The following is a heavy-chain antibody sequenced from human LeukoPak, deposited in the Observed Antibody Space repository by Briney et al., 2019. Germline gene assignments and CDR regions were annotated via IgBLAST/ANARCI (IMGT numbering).Heavy chain of an antibody. CDR2: INPSGGST. V-gene: IGHV1-46*01. D-gene: IGHD3-16*01. CDR3: AREFGSGDY. J-gene: IGHJ4*02. CDR1: GGTFSSYA. Sequence: GASVKVSCKASGGTFSSYAISWVRQAPGQGLEWMGIINPSGGSTNYAQKFQGRLTMTRDTSTSTVYMELSSLRSEDTAVYYCAREFGSGDYWGQGTLVTVSS.